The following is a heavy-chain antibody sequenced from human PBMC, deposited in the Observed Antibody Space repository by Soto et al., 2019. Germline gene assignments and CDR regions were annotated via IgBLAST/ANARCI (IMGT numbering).Heavy chain of an antibody. CDR1: GYTFTSYY. V-gene: IGHV1-46*03. CDR2: INPGGGST. Sequence: QVQLVQSGAEVKKPGASVKVSCKASGYTFTSYYMHWVRQAPGQGLEWMGIINPGGGSTSYAQQFQGRVTMTRDTSTSTVYMELSSLRSEDTAVYYCARVYPSDTRYGYVGNDWFDPWGQGTLVTVSS. J-gene: IGHJ5*02. D-gene: IGHD5-18*01. CDR3: ARVYPSDTRYGYVGNDWFDP.